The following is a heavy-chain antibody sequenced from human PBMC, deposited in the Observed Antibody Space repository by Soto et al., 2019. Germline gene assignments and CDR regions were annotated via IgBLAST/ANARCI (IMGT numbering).Heavy chain of an antibody. Sequence: LSLTCSVSGGSIRGYDWTWIRQPPGKGLEWLGYIYYTGSTKYNPSLKSRVTISADTSNNQLFLKLSSATAADTAVYYCAREVSSYGSTYFDHWGQGTLVTVSS. D-gene: IGHD5-18*01. CDR3: AREVSSYGSTYFDH. CDR1: GGSIRGYD. J-gene: IGHJ4*02. CDR2: IYYTGST. V-gene: IGHV4-59*01.